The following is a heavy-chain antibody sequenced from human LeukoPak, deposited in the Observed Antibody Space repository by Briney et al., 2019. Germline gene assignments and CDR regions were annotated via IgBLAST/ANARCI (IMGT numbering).Heavy chain of an antibody. J-gene: IGHJ4*02. D-gene: IGHD1-26*01. V-gene: IGHV3-48*03. CDR2: ISSSGSTI. CDR1: GFTFSSYE. Sequence: GGSLRLSCAASGFTFSSYEMNWVRQAPGKGLEWVSYISSSGSTIYYVDSVKGRFTISRDNAKNSLYLQMNSLRAEDTAVYYCARAPSYWELVDWGQGTLVTVSS. CDR3: ARAPSYWELVD.